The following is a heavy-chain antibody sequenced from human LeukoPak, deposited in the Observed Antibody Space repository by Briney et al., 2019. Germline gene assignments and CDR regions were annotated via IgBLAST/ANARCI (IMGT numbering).Heavy chain of an antibody. CDR1: GGSISSGDYY. J-gene: IGHJ4*02. Sequence: SETLSLTCTVSGGSISSGDYYWRWIRQPPGTGLEWIGYIYYSGSTYYNPSLKSRVTISVDTSKNQFSLKLSSVTAADTAVYYCAGYGSGSYYKAFDYWGQGTLVTVSS. V-gene: IGHV4-30-4*01. D-gene: IGHD3-10*01. CDR2: IYYSGST. CDR3: AGYGSGSYYKAFDY.